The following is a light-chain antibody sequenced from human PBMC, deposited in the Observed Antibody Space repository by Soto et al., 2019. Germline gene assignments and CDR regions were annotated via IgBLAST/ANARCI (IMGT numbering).Light chain of an antibody. CDR2: SAS. J-gene: IGKJ1*01. CDR3: QHYGSSPST. Sequence: DTVLTQSPGTLSLTSGERATLSCRASQSISGTYLAWYQQKPGQSPRLLIYSASTRAPGIPDRFSGSGSGTDFTLPISRLEPEDVAVYYCQHYGSSPSTFGRGTKVEIK. CDR1: QSISGTY. V-gene: IGKV3-20*01.